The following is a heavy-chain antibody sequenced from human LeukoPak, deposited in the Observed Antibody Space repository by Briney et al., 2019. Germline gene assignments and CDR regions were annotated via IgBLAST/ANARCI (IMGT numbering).Heavy chain of an antibody. J-gene: IGHJ4*02. CDR2: IYYSGST. Sequence: SETLSLTCTVSGGSITSSSYYWGWIRQPPGKGLEWIATIYYSGSTYYNPSLQSRVTISVDTSKNQFSLKLSSVTAADSAVYYCVRYIGSGYGGNCDYWGQGTLVTVSS. D-gene: IGHD4-23*01. V-gene: IGHV4-39*01. CDR1: GGSITSSSYY. CDR3: VRYIGSGYGGNCDY.